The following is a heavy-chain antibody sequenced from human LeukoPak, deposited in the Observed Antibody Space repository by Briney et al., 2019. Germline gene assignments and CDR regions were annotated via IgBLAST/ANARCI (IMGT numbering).Heavy chain of an antibody. Sequence: GGSLRLSCAASGFTFSSYSMNWVRQAPGKGLEWVSYISSSSSTIYYADSVKGRFTISRDNAKNSLYLQMNSLRAEDTAVYYCASTVGSGWDYYYYYDMDVWGQGTTVTVSS. CDR1: GFTFSSYS. D-gene: IGHD6-19*01. V-gene: IGHV3-48*01. CDR2: ISSSSSTI. CDR3: ASTVGSGWDYYYYYDMDV. J-gene: IGHJ6*02.